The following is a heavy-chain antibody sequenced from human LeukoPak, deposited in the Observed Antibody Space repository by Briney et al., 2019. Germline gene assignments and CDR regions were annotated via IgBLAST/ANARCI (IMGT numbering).Heavy chain of an antibody. D-gene: IGHD2-2*01. Sequence: GGSLRLSCAASGFTFSSYWMSWVRQAPGKGLEWVANIKQDGSEKYYVDSVKGRFTISRDNAKNSLYLQMNSLRAEDTAVYYCARGDIVVVPAQFDPWGQGTLVTVSS. CDR3: ARGDIVVVPAQFDP. CDR2: IKQDGSEK. J-gene: IGHJ5*02. CDR1: GFTFSSYW. V-gene: IGHV3-7*04.